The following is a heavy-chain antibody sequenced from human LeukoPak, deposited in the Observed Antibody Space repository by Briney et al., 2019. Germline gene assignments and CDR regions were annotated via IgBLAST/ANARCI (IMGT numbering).Heavy chain of an antibody. CDR2: ISAYNGNT. J-gene: IGHJ5*02. V-gene: IGHV1-18*01. CDR1: GYTFTNYG. CDR3: AREEQWLVRGWFDP. Sequence: ASVKVSCKASGYTFTNYGISWVRQAPGQGLEWMGWISAYNGNTNYAQKLQGRVTMTTDTSTSTAYMELRSLRSDDTAVYYCAREEQWLVRGWFDPWGQGTLVTVSS. D-gene: IGHD6-19*01.